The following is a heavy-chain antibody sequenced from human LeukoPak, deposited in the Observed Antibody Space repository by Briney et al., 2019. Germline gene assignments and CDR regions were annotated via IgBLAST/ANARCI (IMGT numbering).Heavy chain of an antibody. Sequence: ASETLSLTCAVSGGSISSNNWWSWVRQPPGKGLEWIGEIYHSGSANYNPSLKSRVTISVDKSKNQFSLKLSSVTAADTAVYYCARDVGTALVTGDYWGQGTLVTVSA. J-gene: IGHJ4*02. CDR1: GGSISSNNW. CDR2: IYHSGSA. D-gene: IGHD5-18*01. V-gene: IGHV4-4*02. CDR3: ARDVGTALVTGDY.